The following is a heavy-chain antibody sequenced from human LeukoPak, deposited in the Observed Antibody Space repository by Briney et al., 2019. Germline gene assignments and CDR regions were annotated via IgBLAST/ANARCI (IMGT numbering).Heavy chain of an antibody. Sequence: GGSLRLSCAASGSTFSCYAMSWVRQAPGKGLEWVSAISGSGGSTYYADSVKGRFTISRDNSKNTLYLQMNSLRAEDTAVYYCATLWFGELLFVPFDYWGQGTLVTVSS. J-gene: IGHJ4*02. D-gene: IGHD3-10*01. V-gene: IGHV3-23*01. CDR1: GSTFSCYA. CDR3: ATLWFGELLFVPFDY. CDR2: ISGSGGST.